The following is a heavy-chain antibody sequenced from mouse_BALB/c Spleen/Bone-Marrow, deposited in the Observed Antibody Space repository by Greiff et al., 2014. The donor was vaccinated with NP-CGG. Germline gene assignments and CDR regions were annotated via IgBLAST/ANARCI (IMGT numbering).Heavy chain of an antibody. Sequence: LQQSGSELVRPGASVKLSCKASGYTFTSYWMHWVKQRPGQGLEWIGNIYPGSGSTNYDEKFKSKVTLTVDTSSSTAYMQLSSLTSEDSAVYYCTRSGYYGSSYGYFDVWGAGTTVTVSS. CDR2: IYPGSGST. CDR3: TRSGYYGSSYGYFDV. J-gene: IGHJ1*01. V-gene: IGHV1S22*01. D-gene: IGHD1-1*01. CDR1: GYTFTSYW.